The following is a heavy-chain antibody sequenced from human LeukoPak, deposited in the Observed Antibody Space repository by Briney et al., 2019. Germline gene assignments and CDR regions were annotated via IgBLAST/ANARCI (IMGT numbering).Heavy chain of an antibody. D-gene: IGHD2-21*01. V-gene: IGHV1-2*02. CDR3: TRDLGGALAWFDP. CDR2: INPSNGNT. J-gene: IGHJ5*02. Sequence: ASVKVSCKASGYFFTGFYIHWVRQAPGQGLEWMGWINPSNGNTDFAQNFQGRVTMTRDTSITTAYMELSSLTSDDTAVYYCTRDLGGALAWFDPWGQGTLVTVSS. CDR1: GYFFTGFY.